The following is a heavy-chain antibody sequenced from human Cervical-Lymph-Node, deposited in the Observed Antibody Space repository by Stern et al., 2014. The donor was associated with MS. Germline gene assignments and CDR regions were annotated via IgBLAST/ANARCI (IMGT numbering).Heavy chain of an antibody. V-gene: IGHV3-9*01. D-gene: IGHD4-17*01. Sequence: VQLVESGGGLVQPGRSLRLSCAASGFTFDDYAMPWVRQAPGKGLEWVSGISWNSGSIGYADSVKGRFTISRDNAKNSLYLQMNSLRAEDTALYYCAKGFDYGDYVGLDYWGQGTLVTVSS. J-gene: IGHJ4*02. CDR2: ISWNSGSI. CDR3: AKGFDYGDYVGLDY. CDR1: GFTFDDYA.